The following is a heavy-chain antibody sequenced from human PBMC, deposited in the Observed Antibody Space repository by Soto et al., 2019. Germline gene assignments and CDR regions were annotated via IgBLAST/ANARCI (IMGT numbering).Heavy chain of an antibody. J-gene: IGHJ5*02. D-gene: IGHD3-22*01. CDR1: GYSFTSYW. Sequence: GESLKISCKGSGYSFTSYWISWVRQMPGKGLEWMGRIDPSDSYTNYSPSFQGHVTISADKSISTAYLQWSSLKASDTAMYYCARFPYPYYYDSSAYYYGSWFDPWGQGALVTVSS. CDR2: IDPSDSYT. V-gene: IGHV5-10-1*01. CDR3: ARFPYPYYYDSSAYYYGSWFDP.